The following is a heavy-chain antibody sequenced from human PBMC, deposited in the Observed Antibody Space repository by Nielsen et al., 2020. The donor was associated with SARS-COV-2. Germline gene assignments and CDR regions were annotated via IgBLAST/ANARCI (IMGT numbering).Heavy chain of an antibody. CDR1: GGSFSGYY. J-gene: IGHJ4*02. Sequence: GSLRLSCAVYGGSFSGYYWSWIRQPPGKGLEWIGEINHSGSTNYNPSLKSRVTTSVDTSKNQFSLKLSSVTAADTAVYYCARGRYSSGWYSGEYYFDYWGQGTLVTVSS. CDR2: INHSGST. V-gene: IGHV4-34*01. D-gene: IGHD6-19*01. CDR3: ARGRYSSGWYSGEYYFDY.